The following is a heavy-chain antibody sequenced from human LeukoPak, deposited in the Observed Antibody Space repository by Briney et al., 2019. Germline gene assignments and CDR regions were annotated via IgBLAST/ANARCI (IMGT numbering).Heavy chain of an antibody. Sequence: PSETLSLTCTVSGGSISNYYWSWIRQSAGKGLEWIGRIYTSGSTNYNPSLKSRVSMSVDTSKNQFSLRLRSVTAADTAVYYCARESGYYYDNSGYTFDYWGQGILVSVSS. D-gene: IGHD3-22*01. CDR1: GGSISNYY. CDR2: IYTSGST. V-gene: IGHV4-4*07. CDR3: ARESGYYYDNSGYTFDY. J-gene: IGHJ4*02.